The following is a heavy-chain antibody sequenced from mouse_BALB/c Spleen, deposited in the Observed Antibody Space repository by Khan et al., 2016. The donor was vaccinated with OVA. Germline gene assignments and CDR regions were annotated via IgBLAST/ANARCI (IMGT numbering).Heavy chain of an antibody. J-gene: IGHJ3*01. D-gene: IGHD2-1*01. CDR3: TNGNYGWFAY. V-gene: IGHV5-9-1*01. Sequence: EVELVESGGGLVEPGGSLKLSCAASGFTFSSFVMSWVRQTPEKRLEWVATISSAATYTYSPDSITGRFTISRDNAKNTLYLHMNRLRSDDTAIYYCTNGNYGWFAYWGLGTLVTVST. CDR1: GFTFSSFV. CDR2: ISSAATYT.